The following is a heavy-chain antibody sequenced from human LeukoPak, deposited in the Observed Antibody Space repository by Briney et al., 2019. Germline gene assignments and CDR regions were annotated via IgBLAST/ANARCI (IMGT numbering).Heavy chain of an antibody. J-gene: IGHJ4*02. CDR2: ISGSGGST. Sequence: GESLRLSCVASGFTFSTYAMSWVRQAPGKGLEWVSAISGSGGSTYYADSVKGRFTISRDNSKNTLYLQMNSLRAEDTAVYYCAKDQVRYSSGRDYWGQGTLVTVSS. D-gene: IGHD6-19*01. CDR3: AKDQVRYSSGRDY. V-gene: IGHV3-23*01. CDR1: GFTFSTYA.